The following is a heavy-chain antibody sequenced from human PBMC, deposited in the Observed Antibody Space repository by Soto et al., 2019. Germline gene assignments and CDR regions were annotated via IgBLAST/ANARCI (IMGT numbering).Heavy chain of an antibody. CDR2: IYYSGST. J-gene: IGHJ4*02. Sequence: QVQLQESGPGLVKPSETLSLTCTVSGGSISSYYWSWIRQPPGKGLEWIGYIYYSGSTNYNPSLKSRVTISVDTSKNQISLKLSSVTAADTAVYYCARIRSRGIQLGYYFDYWGQATLVTVSS. CDR3: ARIRSRGIQLGYYFDY. CDR1: GGSISSYY. D-gene: IGHD5-18*01. V-gene: IGHV4-59*01.